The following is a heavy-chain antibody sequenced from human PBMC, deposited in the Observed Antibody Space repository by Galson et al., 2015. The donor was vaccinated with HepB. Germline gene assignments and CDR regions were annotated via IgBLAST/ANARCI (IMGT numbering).Heavy chain of an antibody. J-gene: IGHJ6*02. V-gene: IGHV3-30*04. CDR2: ISYDGSNK. CDR1: GFTFSSYA. CDR3: ARDAKELLLWFPSHYGMDV. D-gene: IGHD3-10*01. Sequence: SLRLSCAASGFTFSSYAMHWVRQAPGKGLEWVAVISYDGSNKYYADSVKGRFTISRDNSKNTLYLQMNSLRAEDTAVYYCARDAKELLLWFPSHYGMDVWGQGTTVTVSS.